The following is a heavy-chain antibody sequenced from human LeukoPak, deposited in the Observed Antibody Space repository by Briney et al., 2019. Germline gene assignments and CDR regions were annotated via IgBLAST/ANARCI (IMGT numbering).Heavy chain of an antibody. CDR2: INPNSGGT. D-gene: IGHD2-15*01. CDR3: ARALVVVAATDY. Sequence: ASVKVSCKASGYTFTGYYMHWVRQAPGQGLEWMGWINPNSGGTNYAQKFQGRVTMTRDTSISTAYMELSRLRSDDTAVYYCARALVVVAATDYWGQGTLVTVSS. V-gene: IGHV1-2*02. J-gene: IGHJ4*02. CDR1: GYTFTGYY.